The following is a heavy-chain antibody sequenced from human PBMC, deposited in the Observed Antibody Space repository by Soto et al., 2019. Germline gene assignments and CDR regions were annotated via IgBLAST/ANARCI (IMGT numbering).Heavy chain of an antibody. Sequence: SEPLSLTCTVSGGSISSYYWSWIRQPPGKGLEWIGYIYYSGSTNYNPSLKSRVTISVDTSKNQFSLKLSSVTAADTAVYYCARTEGSDLVPAANRAWWFDPWGQGTLVTVSS. CDR1: GGSISSYY. CDR3: ARTEGSDLVPAANRAWWFDP. J-gene: IGHJ5*02. CDR2: IYYSGST. V-gene: IGHV4-59*01. D-gene: IGHD2-2*01.